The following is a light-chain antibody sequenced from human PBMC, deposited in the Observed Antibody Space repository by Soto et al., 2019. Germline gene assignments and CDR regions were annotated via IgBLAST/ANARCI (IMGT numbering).Light chain of an antibody. Sequence: DIQMTQSPSSLSASVGDRVTITCRASQSISSYLNWYQQKSGKAPKLLMYAASSLQSGVPSRFSGSGSGTEFTLTISSLQPDDFATYYCQHYNSYSTFGQGTKVDIK. CDR2: AAS. V-gene: IGKV1-39*01. CDR1: QSISSY. CDR3: QHYNSYST. J-gene: IGKJ1*01.